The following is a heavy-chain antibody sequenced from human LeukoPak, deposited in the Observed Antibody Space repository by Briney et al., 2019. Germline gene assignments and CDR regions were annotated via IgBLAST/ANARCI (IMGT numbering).Heavy chain of an antibody. CDR1: GCTFTSYG. D-gene: IGHD3-22*01. CDR2: ISPYNGNT. CDR3: ARGSPPRVYYDRSGYYSYYFDY. V-gene: IGHV1-18*01. Sequence: ASVKVSCKASGCTFTSYGISWVRQAPGQGLEWMGWISPYNGNTIYAQKLQGRVTMTTDTSTSTAYMELRSLRSDDTAVYYCARGSPPRVYYDRSGYYSYYFDYWGQGTLVTVSS. J-gene: IGHJ4*02.